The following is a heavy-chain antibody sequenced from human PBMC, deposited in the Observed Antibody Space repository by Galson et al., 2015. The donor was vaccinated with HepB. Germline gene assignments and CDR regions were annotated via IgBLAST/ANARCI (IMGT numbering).Heavy chain of an antibody. V-gene: IGHV3-15*01. CDR3: ATGSARRGSLVYYYYALDV. Sequence: SLRLSCAASGLTFNNAWMTWVRQAPGKGLEWVGHVKSKSDGATTHYAASLKGRFTISRDDSKTTLYLQMSDLKTEDTAVYYCATGSARRGSLVYYYYALDVWGQGTTVTVSS. J-gene: IGHJ6*02. D-gene: IGHD6-6*01. CDR2: VKSKSDGATT. CDR1: GLTFNNAW.